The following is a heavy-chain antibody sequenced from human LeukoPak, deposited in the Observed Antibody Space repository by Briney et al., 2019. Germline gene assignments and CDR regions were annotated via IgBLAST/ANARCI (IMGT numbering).Heavy chain of an antibody. CDR3: ARGLWLSLRAFDI. CDR2: INHSGST. V-gene: IGHV4-34*01. D-gene: IGHD5-12*01. CDR1: GGSFSGYY. Sequence: SETLSLTCAVYGGSFSGYYWSWIRQPPGKGLEWIGEINHSGSTNYNPSLKSRVTISVDTSKNQFSLKLSSVTAADTAVYYCARGLWLSLRAFDIWGQGTMVTVSS. J-gene: IGHJ3*02.